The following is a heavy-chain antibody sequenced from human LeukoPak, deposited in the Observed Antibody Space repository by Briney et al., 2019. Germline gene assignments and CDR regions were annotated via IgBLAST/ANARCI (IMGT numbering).Heavy chain of an antibody. V-gene: IGHV3-33*01. CDR1: GFTVGSSG. J-gene: IGHJ4*02. CDR2: IFYDGSIE. Sequence: PGRALRLSCAASGFTVGSSGMQRARQAPGKGRECVAFIFYDGSIESFGDSVKGRFTISRDNSNNTLYLQMKSLRAEDTGVYYCARGNREDVYWAVPAVEFDYWGQGTLVTVP. D-gene: IGHD2-2*01. CDR3: ARGNREDVYWAVPAVEFDY.